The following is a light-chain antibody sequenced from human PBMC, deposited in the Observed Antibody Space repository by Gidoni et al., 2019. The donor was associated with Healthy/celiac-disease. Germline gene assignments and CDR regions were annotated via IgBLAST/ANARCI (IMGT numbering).Light chain of an antibody. Sequence: DIQMSQSPSSLSASVGDRVTITCRASQSISSYLNLYQQKPGKAPKLLIYAASHLQSGVPSRFSGSGSGTDFTLTISSLQPEDFATYYCQQSYSTPISFXRXTKLEIK. V-gene: IGKV1-39*01. CDR2: AAS. J-gene: IGKJ2*03. CDR1: QSISSY. CDR3: QQSYSTPIS.